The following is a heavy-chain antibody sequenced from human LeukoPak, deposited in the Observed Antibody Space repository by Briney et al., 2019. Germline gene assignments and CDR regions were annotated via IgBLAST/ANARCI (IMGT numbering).Heavy chain of an antibody. J-gene: IGHJ4*02. CDR3: VRTAGYFDY. Sequence: SETLSLTCTVSGGSISSSSHYWGWIPQPPGQGLEWIGSIHYSENTYYNPSLKSRVTISVDTSKNQFSLKLSSLTAADTAVYYCVRTAGYFDYWGQGTLVTVSS. CDR1: GGSISSSSHY. V-gene: IGHV4-39*01. D-gene: IGHD6-25*01. CDR2: IHYSENT.